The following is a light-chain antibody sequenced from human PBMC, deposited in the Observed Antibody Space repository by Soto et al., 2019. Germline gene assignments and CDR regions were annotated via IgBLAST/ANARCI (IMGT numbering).Light chain of an antibody. CDR2: EVN. Sequence: QSALTQPASVSGSPGQSITISCTGTSSDVGGYNYVSWYQHHPGKAPQLMIYEVNNRPSGVSNHFSGSKSGNTASLTISGLQAEDEADYYCSSYTSSSTYVFGSGTKVTVL. J-gene: IGLJ1*01. CDR1: SSDVGGYNY. CDR3: SSYTSSSTYV. V-gene: IGLV2-14*01.